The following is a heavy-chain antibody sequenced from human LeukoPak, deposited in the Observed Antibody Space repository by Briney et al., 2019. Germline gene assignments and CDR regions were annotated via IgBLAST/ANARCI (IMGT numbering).Heavy chain of an antibody. CDR1: GFTFSSYW. V-gene: IGHV3-7*01. CDR2: IKQDGSEK. Sequence: GGSLRLSCAASGFTFSSYWMSWVRQAPGKGLEWVANIKQDGSEKYYVDSVKGRFTISRDNAKNSLYLQMNSLRAEDTAVYYCAITMIVVATDYWGQGTLVTVSS. J-gene: IGHJ4*02. D-gene: IGHD3-22*01. CDR3: AITMIVVATDY.